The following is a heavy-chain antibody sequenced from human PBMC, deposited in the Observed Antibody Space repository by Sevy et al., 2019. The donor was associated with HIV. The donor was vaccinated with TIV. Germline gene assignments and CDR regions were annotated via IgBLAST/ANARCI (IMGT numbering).Heavy chain of an antibody. CDR2: ISGSGGST. CDR1: GFPFSGYA. CDR3: AKGSVSDTSGYYYTLVAFDY. V-gene: IGHV3-23*01. D-gene: IGHD3-22*01. J-gene: IGHJ4*02. Sequence: GESLKISCAASGFPFSGYAMTWVRQAPGKGLEWVSAISGSGGSTYYADSVKGRFSISRDNSKNTLYLQMSSLRAEDTAVYFCAKGSVSDTSGYYYTLVAFDYWGQGTPVTVSS.